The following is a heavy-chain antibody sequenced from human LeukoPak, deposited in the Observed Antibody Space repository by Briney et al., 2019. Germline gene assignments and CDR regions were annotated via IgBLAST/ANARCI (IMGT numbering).Heavy chain of an antibody. V-gene: IGHV1-2*06. Sequence: ASVKVSCKASGYTFTGYYMHWVRQAPGQGLEWMGRINPNSGGTNYAQKFQGRVTMTRDTSISTAYMELSRLSSDDTAVYYCARGGYSSSWYDGGMIDYWGQGTLVTVSS. J-gene: IGHJ4*02. CDR3: ARGGYSSSWYDGGMIDY. D-gene: IGHD6-13*01. CDR2: INPNSGGT. CDR1: GYTFTGYY.